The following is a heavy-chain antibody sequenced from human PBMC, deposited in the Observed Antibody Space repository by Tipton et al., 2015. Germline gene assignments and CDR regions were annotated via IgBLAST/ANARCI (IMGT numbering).Heavy chain of an antibody. V-gene: IGHV4-39*01. CDR3: ARHDVRGDGYNWVFIDFFDY. J-gene: IGHJ4*02. Sequence: TLSLTCTVSGGSISSNDYYWGWIRQPPGKGLEWIGNIYFGGSTYYNPSLKSRVTISVDTSKNQFSLNLSSVTAADTAVYYRARHDVRGDGYNWVFIDFFDYWGQGTLVAVSS. D-gene: IGHD5-24*01. CDR2: IYFGGST. CDR1: GGSISSNDYY.